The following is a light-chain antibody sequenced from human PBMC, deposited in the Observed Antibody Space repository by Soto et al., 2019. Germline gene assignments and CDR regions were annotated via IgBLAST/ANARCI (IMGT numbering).Light chain of an antibody. J-gene: IGKJ2*01. CDR3: QHANRFPYS. CDR2: AAA. Sequence: DIQMTQSPSSVSASVGDRVTITCRASQGISSWLAWYPQKPGKAPKLLIYAAASLQSGVPSRFSGSGSGTDFTLTISRLQPEAFATSYCQHANRFPYSFGQGTKLAIK. CDR1: QGISSW. V-gene: IGKV1-12*01.